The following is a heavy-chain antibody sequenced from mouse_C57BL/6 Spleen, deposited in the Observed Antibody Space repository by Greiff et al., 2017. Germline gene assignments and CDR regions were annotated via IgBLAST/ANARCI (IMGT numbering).Heavy chain of an antibody. V-gene: IGHV1-72*01. CDR1: GYTFTSYW. Sequence: QVQLQQPGAELVKPGASVKLSCKASGYTFTSYWMHWVKQRPGRGLEWIGRIDPNSGGTKYNQKFKSKATLTVDKPSSTAYLQLISLTSEDSAVYYCARPNWDFYYFDYWGQGTTLTVSS. D-gene: IGHD4-1*01. CDR2: IDPNSGGT. J-gene: IGHJ2*01. CDR3: ARPNWDFYYFDY.